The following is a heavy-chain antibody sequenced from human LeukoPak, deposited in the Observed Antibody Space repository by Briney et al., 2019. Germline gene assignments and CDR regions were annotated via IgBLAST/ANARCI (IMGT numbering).Heavy chain of an antibody. CDR3: SRGDPSGTTDFDN. J-gene: IGHJ4*02. CDR2: IRKEVNGYST. D-gene: IGHD1-1*01. Sequence: GGSLRLSCAASGFSSSDHYMDWVRQAPGKGLECVARIRKEVNGYSTEYAASVKGRFTISRDDSRNSLFLQMSNLKTEDTAVYYCSRGDPSGTTDFDNWGQGTLVTVSS. V-gene: IGHV3-72*01. CDR1: GFSSSDHY.